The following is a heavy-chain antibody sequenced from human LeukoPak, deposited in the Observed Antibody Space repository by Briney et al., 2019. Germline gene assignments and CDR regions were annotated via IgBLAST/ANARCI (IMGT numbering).Heavy chain of an antibody. CDR1: GFTVSSNY. CDR3: ARGPLAGTFDY. CDR2: IYSGGST. V-gene: IGHV3-53*01. J-gene: IGHJ4*02. Sequence: PGGSLRLSCAASGFTVSSNYMSWVRQAPGKGLEWVSVIYSGGSTYYADSVKGRFTISRGNSKNTLYLQMNSLRAEDTAVYYCARGPLAGTFDYWGQGTLVTVSS. D-gene: IGHD6-13*01.